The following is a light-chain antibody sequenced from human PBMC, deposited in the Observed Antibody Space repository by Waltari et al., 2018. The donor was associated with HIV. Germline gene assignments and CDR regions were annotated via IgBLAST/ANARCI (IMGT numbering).Light chain of an antibody. Sequence: VMTQSPDSLAVSLGERATINCKSSQSVLYSSNNKNYLAWYQQKPGQPPRFLVYWASTRESGVPGRFSGSGSGTDFTLTISSLQAEDVAVYYCQQYYSSPLTFGGGTKVEIK. CDR3: QQYYSSPLT. J-gene: IGKJ4*01. V-gene: IGKV4-1*01. CDR2: WAS. CDR1: QSVLYSSNNKNY.